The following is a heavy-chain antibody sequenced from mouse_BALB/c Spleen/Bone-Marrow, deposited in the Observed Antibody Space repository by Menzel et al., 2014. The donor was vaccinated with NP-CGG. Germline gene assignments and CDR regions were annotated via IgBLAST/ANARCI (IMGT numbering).Heavy chain of an antibody. D-gene: IGHD2-1*01. V-gene: IGHV1-80*01. CDR1: GYAFSSYW. Sequence: QVQLQQSGAELVRPGSSVKISCKASGYAFSSYWTNWVKQRPGQGLEGIGQIYPGDGDTNYNGKFKGKATLTADKSTSTAYMQLSSLTSEDSAVYFCARGDGNYPFYAMDYWGQGTSVTVSS. CDR2: IYPGDGDT. CDR3: ARGDGNYPFYAMDY. J-gene: IGHJ4*01.